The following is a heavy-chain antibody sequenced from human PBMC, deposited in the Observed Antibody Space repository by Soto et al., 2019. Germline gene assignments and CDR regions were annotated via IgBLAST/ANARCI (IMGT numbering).Heavy chain of an antibody. V-gene: IGHV3-43*01. Sequence: EVQLVESGGVVVQPGGSLRLSCAASGFTFDDYTMHWVRQAPGKGLEWVSLIFWDGSNTHYADSVKGRFTISRDNRKTSLYLQMGRLRTEDTALYYCAKDMAYGGNSGPFDYWGQGTLVTVSS. D-gene: IGHD4-17*01. CDR1: GFTFDDYT. CDR3: AKDMAYGGNSGPFDY. J-gene: IGHJ4*02. CDR2: IFWDGSNT.